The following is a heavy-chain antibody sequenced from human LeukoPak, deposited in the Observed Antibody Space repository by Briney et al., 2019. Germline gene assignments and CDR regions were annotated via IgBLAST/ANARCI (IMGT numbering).Heavy chain of an antibody. V-gene: IGHV4-30-4*01. J-gene: IGHJ4*02. Sequence: SETLSLTCTVSGGSISSGDYYWSWIRQPPGKGLEWIVYIYYSGITYYNPSLQSRVTISVDTSMKQFSLQLSSVTAADTAVYYCARDRSGYDHLDYWGQGTLVTVSS. CDR3: ARDRSGYDHLDY. CDR2: IYYSGIT. D-gene: IGHD5-12*01. CDR1: GGSISSGDYY.